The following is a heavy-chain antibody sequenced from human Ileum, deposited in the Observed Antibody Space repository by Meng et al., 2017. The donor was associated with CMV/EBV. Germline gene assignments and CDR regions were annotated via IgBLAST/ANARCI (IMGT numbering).Heavy chain of an antibody. Sequence: QSPLQHWGPGLVKPAETLSLPCLASGDPISSGSYFWAWFRQPPGKRLEWIGSMYFRGIADYNPSLKSRVTISLHATQKQFSLRLTSVTAADSAVYFCARDLTNKWFYYWGQGTLVTVSS. J-gene: IGHJ4*02. CDR1: GDPISSGSYF. CDR3: ARDLTNKWFYY. CDR2: MYFRGIA. V-gene: IGHV4-39*07. D-gene: IGHD1-26*01.